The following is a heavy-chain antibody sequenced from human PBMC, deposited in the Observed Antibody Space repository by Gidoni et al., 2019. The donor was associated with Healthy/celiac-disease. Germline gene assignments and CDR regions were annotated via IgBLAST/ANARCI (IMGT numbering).Heavy chain of an antibody. CDR3: ARDKDTAMAPSSYGMDV. Sequence: EVQLVESGGGLVKPGGSLRLSCAASGFTFSSYSMNWVRQAPGKGLEWVSSISSSSSYIYYADSVKGRFTISRDNAKNSLYLQMNSLRAEDTAVYYCARDKDTAMAPSSYGMDVWGQGTTVTVSS. J-gene: IGHJ6*02. CDR1: GFTFSSYS. V-gene: IGHV3-21*01. D-gene: IGHD5-18*01. CDR2: ISSSSSYI.